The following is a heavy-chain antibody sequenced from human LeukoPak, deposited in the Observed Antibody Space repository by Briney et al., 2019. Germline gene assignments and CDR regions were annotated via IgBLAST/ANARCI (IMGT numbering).Heavy chain of an antibody. CDR2: INYSGST. V-gene: IGHV4-59*01. J-gene: IGHJ3*02. CDR3: AREPLSTNDFDI. D-gene: IGHD1-1*01. CDR1: GGSITNSY. Sequence: NPSETLSLTCTVSGGSITNSYWNWIRQSPGKGLEWMGYINYSGSTNYNPSLKSRVTISVETSTNQFFLKLSSVTAADTAVYFCAREPLSTNDFDIWGQGTMVTVSS.